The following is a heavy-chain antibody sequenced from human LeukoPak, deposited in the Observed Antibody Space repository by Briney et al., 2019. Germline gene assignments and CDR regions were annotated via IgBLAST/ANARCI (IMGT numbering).Heavy chain of an antibody. CDR2: IHYTGSP. Sequence: SETLSLTCTVSGGSNCWSWIRQPPGKGLEWIAYIHYTGSPNYNPSLKSRVTISIDTSKNQFSLNLNSVTAADTAVYYCARHSNWNGGVDWFDPWGQGTQVTVSS. J-gene: IGHJ5*02. V-gene: IGHV4-59*08. CDR1: GGSNC. D-gene: IGHD1-20*01. CDR3: ARHSNWNGGVDWFDP.